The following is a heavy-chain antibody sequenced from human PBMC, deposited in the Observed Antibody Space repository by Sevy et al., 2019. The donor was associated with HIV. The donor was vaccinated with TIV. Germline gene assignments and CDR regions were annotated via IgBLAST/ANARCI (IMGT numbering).Heavy chain of an antibody. CDR1: GFTFSKYS. V-gene: IGHV3-23*01. CDR3: AREGCTKPHDY. CDR2: LSFGCGEK. J-gene: IGHJ4*02. Sequence: GGSLRLSCAASGFTFSKYSMSWVRQPPGKGLEWVSTLSFGCGEKNYADSVKGRFTISRDNSKSSVYLHMNNLRPEDTAVYYCAREGCTKPHDYWGQGTLVSVSS. D-gene: IGHD2-8*01.